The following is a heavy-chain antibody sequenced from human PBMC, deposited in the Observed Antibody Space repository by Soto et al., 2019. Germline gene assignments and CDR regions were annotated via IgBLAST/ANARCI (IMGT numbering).Heavy chain of an antibody. CDR3: ASSIAVVTAADY. J-gene: IGHJ4*02. CDR2: INAGNGNT. CDR1: GYTFTSYA. D-gene: IGHD2-21*02. Sequence: QVQLVQSGAEVKKPGSSVKVSCKASGYTFTSYAMHWVRQAPGQRLEWMGWINAGNGNTKYSQKFQGRVTITRDTSASTAYMELSSLRSEDTAVYYCASSIAVVTAADYWGQVTLVTVSS. V-gene: IGHV1-3*01.